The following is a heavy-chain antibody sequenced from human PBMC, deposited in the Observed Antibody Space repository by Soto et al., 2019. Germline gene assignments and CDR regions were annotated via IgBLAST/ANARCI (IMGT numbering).Heavy chain of an antibody. D-gene: IGHD5-18*01. CDR3: AKTKHAAMKNKIDY. CDR1: GFTFSTYA. Sequence: PGGSLRLSCAASGFTFSTYAMAWVRQAPGKGLEWVSGVSASGLNTDYADPVKGRFYISRDNSKNTVSLHMNSLRAEDTALYYCAKTKHAAMKNKIDYWGQGTLVTVSS. V-gene: IGHV3-23*01. J-gene: IGHJ4*02. CDR2: VSASGLNT.